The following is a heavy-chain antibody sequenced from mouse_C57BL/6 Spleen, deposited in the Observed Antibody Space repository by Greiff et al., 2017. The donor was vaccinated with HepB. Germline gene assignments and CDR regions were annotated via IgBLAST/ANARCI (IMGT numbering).Heavy chain of an antibody. D-gene: IGHD2-1*01. CDR3: VREEHLYLDNFGSAY. V-gene: IGHV10-1*01. Sequence: EVKLVESGGGLGQPKGSLKLSCAASGFSFNTYAMYWVRHAPGKGLEWVARIRSKSNNYATYYADSGKDRFTISRDDSESMRYLQMNNLKTEDTAMFYCVREEHLYLDNFGSAYWGEGALATISP. CDR2: IRSKSNNYAT. J-gene: IGHJ3*01. CDR1: GFSFNTYA.